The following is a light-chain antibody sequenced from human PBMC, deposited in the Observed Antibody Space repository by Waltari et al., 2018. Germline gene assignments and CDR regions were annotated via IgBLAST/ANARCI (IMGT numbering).Light chain of an antibody. Sequence: DIQMTQSPSSVSASVGDRVTITCRASQDVSYYLAWYQQKPGKAPTLLIHAASNLESVVPSRFRGRGSGTDFTLTISSLQPEDFATYYCQQAHSFPLTFGQGTRLEIK. CDR2: AAS. CDR1: QDVSYY. V-gene: IGKV1D-12*01. J-gene: IGKJ5*01. CDR3: QQAHSFPLT.